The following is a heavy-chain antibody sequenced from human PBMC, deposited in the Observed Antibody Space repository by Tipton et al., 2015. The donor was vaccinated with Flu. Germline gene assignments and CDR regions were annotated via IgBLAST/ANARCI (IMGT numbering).Heavy chain of an antibody. CDR2: ISYDGSNK. CDR3: AKEGIHNAFDI. CDR1: GFTFSSYA. V-gene: IGHV3-30*07. Sequence: SLRLSCAASGFTFSSYAMHWVRQAPGKGLEWVAVISYDGSNKYYADSVKGRFTISRDNSKNTLYLQMNSLRAEDTAVYYCAKEGIHNAFDIWGQGTTVTVSS. J-gene: IGHJ3*02. D-gene: IGHD6-13*01.